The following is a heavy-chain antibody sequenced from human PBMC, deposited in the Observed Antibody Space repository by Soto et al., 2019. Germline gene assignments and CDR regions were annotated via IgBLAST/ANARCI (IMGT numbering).Heavy chain of an antibody. CDR3: ARGRRSYYYGSGSYPDWFDP. J-gene: IGHJ5*02. CDR1: GGSFSGYY. V-gene: IGHV4-34*01. Sequence: PSETLSLTCAVYGGSFSGYYWSWIRQPPGKGLEWIGEINHSGSTNYNPSLKSRVTISVDTSKNQFSLKLSSVTAADTAVYYCARGRRSYYYGSGSYPDWFDPWGQGTLVTVSS. CDR2: INHSGST. D-gene: IGHD3-10*01.